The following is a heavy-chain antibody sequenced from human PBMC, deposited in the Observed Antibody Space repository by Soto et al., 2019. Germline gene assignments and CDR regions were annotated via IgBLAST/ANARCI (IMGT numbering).Heavy chain of an antibody. D-gene: IGHD1-1*01. CDR2: ASYDGNDK. CDR1: GFTFSTYA. Sequence: QVRVVESGGGVVQPGRSLRLSCAASGFTFSTYAMHWVRQAPGKGLEWVAGASYDGNDKEYADSVKGRFTISRDNSKNTLYLKMSSLRVDDTAVYYCARGVGNNWNYIWFDPWGQGTLVTDSS. J-gene: IGHJ5*02. V-gene: IGHV3-30*03. CDR3: ARGVGNNWNYIWFDP.